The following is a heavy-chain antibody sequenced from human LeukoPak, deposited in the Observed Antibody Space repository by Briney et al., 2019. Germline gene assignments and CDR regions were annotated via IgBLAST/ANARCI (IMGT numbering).Heavy chain of an antibody. J-gene: IGHJ6*04. CDR3: AELGITMIGGV. CDR1: GFTFSSYS. CDR2: ISSSSTTI. Sequence: GGSLRLSCAASGFTFSSYSMNWIRQAPGKGLEWVSCISSSSTTIYYADSVKGRFTISRDNAKNSLYLQMNSLRAEDTAVYYCAELGITMIGGVWGKGTTVTISS. V-gene: IGHV3-48*04. D-gene: IGHD3-10*02.